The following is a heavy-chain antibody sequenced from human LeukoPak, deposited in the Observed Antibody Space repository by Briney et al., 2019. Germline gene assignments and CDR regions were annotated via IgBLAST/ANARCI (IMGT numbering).Heavy chain of an antibody. CDR1: GYTFTSYG. D-gene: IGHD4-11*01. CDR3: ATGTRDYSDYELHY. J-gene: IGHJ4*02. CDR2: ISAYNGNT. V-gene: IGHV1-18*01. Sequence: ASVKVSCKASGYTFTSYGISWVRQAPGQGLEWMGWISAYNGNTNYAQKLQGRVTMTTDTSTSTAYMELRSLRSDDTAVYYCATGTRDYSDYELHYWGQGTLVTVSS.